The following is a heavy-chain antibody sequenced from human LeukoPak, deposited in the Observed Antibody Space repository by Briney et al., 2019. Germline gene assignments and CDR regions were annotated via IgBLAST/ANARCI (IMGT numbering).Heavy chain of an antibody. D-gene: IGHD3-9*01. CDR2: IHYSGTN. Sequence: PSETLSLTRTVSGGSVSSTSYYWGWIRQPPGKGLEWIGSIHYSGTNYYNPSLKSRVTISVDTSKNQFSLKLISVTAADTAVYYCAKTFDILTGYAVFDPWGQGTLVTVSS. V-gene: IGHV4-39*01. CDR3: AKTFDILTGYAVFDP. CDR1: GGSVSSTSYY. J-gene: IGHJ5*02.